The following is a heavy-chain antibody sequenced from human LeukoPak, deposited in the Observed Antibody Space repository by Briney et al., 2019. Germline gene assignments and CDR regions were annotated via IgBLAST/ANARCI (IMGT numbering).Heavy chain of an antibody. CDR1: GFTFSSYS. D-gene: IGHD4-17*01. V-gene: IGHV3-21*01. CDR2: ISSSSSYI. CDR3: ARGTTVTTQEKNSDFDY. J-gene: IGHJ4*02. Sequence: GGSLRLSCAASGFTFSSYSMNWVRQAPGKGLEWVSSISSSSSYIYYADSVKGRFTISRDNAKNSLYLQMNSLRAEDTAVYYCARGTTVTTQEKNSDFDYWGQGTLVTVSS.